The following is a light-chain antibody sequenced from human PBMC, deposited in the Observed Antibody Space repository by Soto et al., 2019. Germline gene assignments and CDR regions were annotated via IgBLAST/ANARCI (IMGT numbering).Light chain of an antibody. V-gene: IGKV1-39*01. CDR1: QGISTY. Sequence: DIQMTQSPSSLSASVGDRLTITCRASQGISTYLNWYQQKPGKAPKLLIYAASTLQSGVPSRFSGSGSETDFTLTIGSLQPEDFASYSCQQNYSATWTFGQGTKVDIK. CDR2: AAS. J-gene: IGKJ1*01. CDR3: QQNYSATWT.